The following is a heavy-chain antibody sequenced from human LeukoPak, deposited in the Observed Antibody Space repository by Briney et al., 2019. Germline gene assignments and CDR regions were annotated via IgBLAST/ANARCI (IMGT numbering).Heavy chain of an antibody. J-gene: IGHJ4*02. CDR2: ISYDGSNK. D-gene: IGHD2-2*02. CDR3: ARDVVVPAAIPLDY. V-gene: IGHV3-30-3*01. CDR1: GFTFSSYA. Sequence: GGSLRLSCAASGFTFSSYAMHWVCQAPGKGLEWVAVISYDGSNKYYADSVKGRFTISRDNSKNTLYLQMNSLRAEDTAVYYCARDVVVPAAIPLDYWGQGTLVTVSS.